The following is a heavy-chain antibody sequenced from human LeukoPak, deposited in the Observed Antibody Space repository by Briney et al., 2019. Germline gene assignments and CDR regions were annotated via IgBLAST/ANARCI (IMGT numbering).Heavy chain of an antibody. J-gene: IGHJ4*02. V-gene: IGHV3-23*01. D-gene: IGHD1-1*01. CDR2: ISGSGSNT. CDR3: ARGNNWPYYFDY. Sequence: GGSLRLSCAASGFTLSTYAMSWVRQAPGKGLEWVSAISGSGSNTYYADSVKGRFTISRETTKNTLYLQMDSLRAEDTAVYYCARGNNWPYYFDYWGPGTLVTVAS. CDR1: GFTLSTYA.